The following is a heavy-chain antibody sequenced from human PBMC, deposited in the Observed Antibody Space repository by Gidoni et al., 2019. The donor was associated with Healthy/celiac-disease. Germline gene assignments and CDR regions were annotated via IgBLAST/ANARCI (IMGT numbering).Heavy chain of an antibody. D-gene: IGHD3-3*01. CDR1: GFTFSSYA. CDR3: AKVDSTYYDFWSGYDY. V-gene: IGHV3-23*01. CDR2: ISGSGGST. J-gene: IGHJ4*02. Sequence: EVQLLESGGGLVQPGGSLRLSCAASGFTFSSYAMSWVRQAPGKGLEGVSAISGSGGSTYYADSVKGRFTISRDNSKNTLYLQMNSLRAEDTAVYYCAKVDSTYYDFWSGYDYWGQGTLVTVSS.